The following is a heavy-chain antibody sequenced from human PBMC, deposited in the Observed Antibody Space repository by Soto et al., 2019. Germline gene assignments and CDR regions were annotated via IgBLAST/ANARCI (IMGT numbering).Heavy chain of an antibody. J-gene: IGHJ6*02. CDR3: ARAGENYYDSSGYGVWYYYGMDV. CDR1: GFTFSDYY. D-gene: IGHD3-22*01. V-gene: IGHV3-11*01. Sequence: GGSLRLSCAASGFTFSDYYMSWIRQAPGKGLEWVSYISSSGSTIYYADSVKGRFTISRDNAKNSLYLQMNSLRAEDTAVYYCARAGENYYDSSGYGVWYYYGMDVWGQGTTVTVS. CDR2: ISSSGSTI.